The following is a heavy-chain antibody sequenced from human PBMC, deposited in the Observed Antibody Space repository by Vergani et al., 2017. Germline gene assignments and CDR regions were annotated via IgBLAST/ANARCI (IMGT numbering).Heavy chain of an antibody. D-gene: IGHD3-9*01. J-gene: IGHJ4*02. CDR1: GYTFSNYY. CDR3: ARGDYGILTGYRY. CDR2: INPSGGHT. Sequence: QVQVVQSGAEVKKSGASVKVFCKTSGYTFSNYYMHWVRQAPGQGLEWMGIINPSGGHTNYAQKFQGRVTMTRDTSTSTVYMELSSLRSEDTAIYYCARGDYGILTGYRYWDQGTLVTVSA. V-gene: IGHV1-46*03.